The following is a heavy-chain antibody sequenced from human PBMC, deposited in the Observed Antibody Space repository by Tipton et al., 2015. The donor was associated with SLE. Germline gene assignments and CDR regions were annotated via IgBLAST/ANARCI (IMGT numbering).Heavy chain of an antibody. V-gene: IGHV4-31*02. CDR1: GDSISANSYH. Sequence: GLVKPSETLSLICTVSGDSISANSYHWGWVRQPPGKGLEWIGNIYYGGGTYYNPSLESRVTISLDTCKNQFSLKLNSVTAADTAVYYCARWIPLTGINVWGQGATVTVSS. D-gene: IGHD5-18*01. J-gene: IGHJ6*02. CDR3: ARWIPLTGINV. CDR2: IYYGGGT.